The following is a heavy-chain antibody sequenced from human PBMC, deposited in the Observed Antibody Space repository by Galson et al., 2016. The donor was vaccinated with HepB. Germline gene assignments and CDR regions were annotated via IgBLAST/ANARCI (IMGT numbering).Heavy chain of an antibody. CDR3: ARTPIEGDGMRHYYYGMDV. Sequence: SLRLSCAVSGFTFSKYWMSWVRQAPGKGLEWVANIKEDGSERYFVDPVKGRFTISRDNAKKSLYLQMNSLRAEDTAVSYCARTPIEGDGMRHYYYGMDVWGQRTTVTVSS. V-gene: IGHV3-7*01. J-gene: IGHJ6*02. CDR1: GFTFSKYW. CDR2: IKEDGSER. D-gene: IGHD6-13*01.